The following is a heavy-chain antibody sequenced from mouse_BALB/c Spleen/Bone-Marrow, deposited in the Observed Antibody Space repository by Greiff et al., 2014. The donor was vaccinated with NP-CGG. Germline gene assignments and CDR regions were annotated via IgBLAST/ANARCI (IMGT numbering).Heavy chain of an antibody. CDR2: IWADGST. D-gene: IGHD1-2*01. V-gene: IGHV2-9*02. Sequence: QVQLKESGPGLVAPSQSLSITCTVSGFSLTNYGVHWVRQPPGKGLEWLGVIWADGSTNYNSALMSRLSISKDNSKSQVFFNMNSLQTDDTAMYYCARITTATGAMDYWGQGTSVTVSS. CDR3: ARITTATGAMDY. CDR1: GFSLTNYG. J-gene: IGHJ4*01.